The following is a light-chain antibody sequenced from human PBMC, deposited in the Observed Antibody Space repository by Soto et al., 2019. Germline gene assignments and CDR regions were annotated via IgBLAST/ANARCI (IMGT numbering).Light chain of an antibody. J-gene: IGLJ3*02. CDR2: SNN. V-gene: IGLV1-44*01. CDR3: GPWVNGQTGWV. CDR1: RSNIGTTT. Sequence: QSVLTQPPSASGTPGQRVTISCSGSRSNIGTTTVNWYQHLPGTAPRLLIYSNNQRPAGVPARFSGSRSGTSASLAISGLHSEDESGYSCGPWVNGQTGWVFGGGTKLTVL.